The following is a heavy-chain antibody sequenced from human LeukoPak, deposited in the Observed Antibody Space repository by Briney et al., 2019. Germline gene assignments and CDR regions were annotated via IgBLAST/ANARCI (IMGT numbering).Heavy chain of an antibody. CDR2: ISWDGGST. J-gene: IGHJ4*02. Sequence: GGSLRLSCAASGFTFDDYAMHWVRQAPGKGLEWVSLISWDGGSTYYADSVKGRFTISRDNSKNSLYLQMNSLRAEDTALYYCAKDSSGYDGHFDYWGQGALVTVSS. D-gene: IGHD5-12*01. CDR3: AKDSSGYDGHFDY. V-gene: IGHV3-43D*03. CDR1: GFTFDDYA.